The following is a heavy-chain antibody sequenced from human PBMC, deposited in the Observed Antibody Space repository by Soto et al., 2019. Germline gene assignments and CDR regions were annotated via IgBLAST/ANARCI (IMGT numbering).Heavy chain of an antibody. V-gene: IGHV4-4*07. CDR3: ARGQRFSDWFDP. D-gene: IGHD3-3*01. J-gene: IGHJ5*02. CDR2: IYSSGNT. Sequence: ETLSLTCSVSVGTISGYYWTWILQPAGKGLEWIGRIYSSGNTKYNPSLQSRVTMSLDTSNNQFSLRLTSVTAADTAVYYCARGQRFSDWFDPWGQGTLVTVSS. CDR1: VGTISGYY.